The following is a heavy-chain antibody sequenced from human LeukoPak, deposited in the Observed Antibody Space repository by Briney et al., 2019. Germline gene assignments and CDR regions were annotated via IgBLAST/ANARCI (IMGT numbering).Heavy chain of an antibody. D-gene: IGHD3-10*01. CDR3: ARHNSLLWFGELLSTGGNNWFDP. J-gene: IGHJ5*02. CDR2: INHSGST. CDR1: GGSFSGYY. Sequence: SETLSLTCAVYGGSFSGYYWSWIRQPPGKGLEWIGEINHSGSTNYSPSLKSRVTISVDTSKNQFSLKLSSVTAADTAVYYCARHNSLLWFGELLSTGGNNWFDPWGQGTLVTVSS. V-gene: IGHV4-34*01.